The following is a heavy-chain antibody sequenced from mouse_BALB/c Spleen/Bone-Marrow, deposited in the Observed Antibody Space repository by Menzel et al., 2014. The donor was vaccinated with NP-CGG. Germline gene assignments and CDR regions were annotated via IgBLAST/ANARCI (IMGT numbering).Heavy chain of an antibody. Sequence: QVQLQQSGAELAKPGASVMMSCKASGYTFTSYWMHWVKQRPGQALEWIGYINPSTGYTEFNQKFKDKATLTADKSSSTAYMHLSSLTSEDSAVYYCVRGATVVARYFDSWGQGTTLTVSS. V-gene: IGHV1-7*01. CDR1: GYTFTSYW. CDR3: VRGATVVARYFDS. D-gene: IGHD1-1*01. J-gene: IGHJ2*01. CDR2: INPSTGYT.